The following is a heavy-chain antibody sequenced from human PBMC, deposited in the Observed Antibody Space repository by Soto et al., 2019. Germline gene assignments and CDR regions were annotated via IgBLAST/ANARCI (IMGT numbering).Heavy chain of an antibody. Sequence: QVQLVQSGAEVKKPGSSVKVSCKASGGTISRYSITWVRQAPGHGLEWIGRVIPIFGIPTSAHKFQGRVTITADESTSTAYMELSSLRSDDTAVYYCAREDRDRETGLVPAAIDGMDVWGQGTTVTVSS. CDR1: GGTISRYS. D-gene: IGHD2-2*01. CDR2: VIPIFGIP. CDR3: AREDRDRETGLVPAAIDGMDV. J-gene: IGHJ6*02. V-gene: IGHV1-69*08.